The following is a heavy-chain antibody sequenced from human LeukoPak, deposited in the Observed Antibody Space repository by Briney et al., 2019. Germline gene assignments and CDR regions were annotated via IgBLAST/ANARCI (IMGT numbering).Heavy chain of an antibody. J-gene: IGHJ4*02. CDR2: IYHSGTT. V-gene: IGHV4-38-2*02. CDR3: ARDRQRDCSSTSCRTNDY. Sequence: SETLSLTCAVSGYSISSGYSWGWIRQPPGKGLEWIANIYHSGTTYYNPSLKSRVTLSVDTSKNQFSLKLSSVAAADTAVYYCARDRQRDCSSTSCRTNDYWGQGTLVTVSS. CDR1: GYSISSGYS. D-gene: IGHD2-2*01.